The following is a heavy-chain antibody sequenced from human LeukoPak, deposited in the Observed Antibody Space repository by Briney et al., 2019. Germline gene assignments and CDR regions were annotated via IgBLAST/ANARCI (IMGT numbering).Heavy chain of an antibody. CDR1: GLTFNSYG. D-gene: IGHD1-14*01. CDR2: ISGSGGST. V-gene: IGHV3-23*01. J-gene: IGHJ4*02. CDR3: AKGHSAHGTGFDC. Sequence: GGSLRLSCAAPGLTFNSYGMSWVRQAPGKGLEWVSGISGSGGSTYYADSVKGRFTISRDNSKNTLYLQMNSLRVEDTAVYYCAKGHSAHGTGFDCWGQGTLVAVSS.